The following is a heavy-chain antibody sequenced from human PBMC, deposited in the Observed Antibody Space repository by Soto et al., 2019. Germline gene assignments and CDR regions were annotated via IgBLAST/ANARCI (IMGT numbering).Heavy chain of an antibody. Sequence: PWETLSLTCTVSGGSISSSSYYWGWIRQPPGKGLEWIGSIDYSGSTYYNPSLKSRVTISVDTAKNQFSLKLSSVTAADTAVYYCARTGEEAVADLYNWFDPWGQGTLVTVSS. J-gene: IGHJ5*02. CDR3: ARTGEEAVADLYNWFDP. CDR1: GGSISSSSYY. CDR2: IDYSGST. V-gene: IGHV4-39*01. D-gene: IGHD6-19*01.